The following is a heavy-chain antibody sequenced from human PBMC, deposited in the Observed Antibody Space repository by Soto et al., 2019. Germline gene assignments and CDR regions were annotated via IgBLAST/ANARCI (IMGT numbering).Heavy chain of an antibody. Sequence: ASVKVSCKASGYTFTSCAMHWVRQAPGQRLEWMGWINAGNGNTKYSQKFQGRVTITRDTSASTAYMELSSLRSEDTAVYYCARDRYSGYHWEWYYYYGMDVWGQGTTVTVSS. CDR2: INAGNGNT. J-gene: IGHJ6*02. CDR1: GYTFTSCA. V-gene: IGHV1-3*01. CDR3: ARDRYSGYHWEWYYYYGMDV. D-gene: IGHD5-12*01.